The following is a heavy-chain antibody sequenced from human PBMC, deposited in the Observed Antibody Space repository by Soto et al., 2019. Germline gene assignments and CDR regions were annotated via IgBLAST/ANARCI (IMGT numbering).Heavy chain of an antibody. D-gene: IGHD3-16*02. Sequence: GGSLRLSCTASGFTFGDYAMSWFRQAPGKGLEWVGFIRSKAYGGTTEYAASVKGRFTISRDDSKSIAYLQMNSLKTEDTAVYYCTRESTYYDYIWGSYRHDAFDIWGQGTMVTVSS. CDR1: GFTFGDYA. CDR2: IRSKAYGGTT. J-gene: IGHJ3*02. V-gene: IGHV3-49*03. CDR3: TRESTYYDYIWGSYRHDAFDI.